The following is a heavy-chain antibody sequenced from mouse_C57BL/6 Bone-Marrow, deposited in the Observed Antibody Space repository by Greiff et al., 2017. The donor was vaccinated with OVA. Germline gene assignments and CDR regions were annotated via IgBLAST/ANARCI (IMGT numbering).Heavy chain of an antibody. Sequence: VQLKQSGAELVRPGASVKLSCTASGFNIKDDYMHWVKQRPEQGLEWIGWIDPENGDTEYASKFQGKATITADTSSNTAYLQLSSLTSEDTAVYYCTGLLWLRRGYWGQGTTLTVSS. CDR1: GFNIKDDY. D-gene: IGHD2-2*01. V-gene: IGHV14-4*01. CDR2: IDPENGDT. J-gene: IGHJ2*01. CDR3: TGLLWLRRGY.